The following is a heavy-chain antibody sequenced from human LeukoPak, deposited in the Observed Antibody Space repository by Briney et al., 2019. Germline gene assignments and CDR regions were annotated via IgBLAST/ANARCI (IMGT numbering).Heavy chain of an antibody. CDR3: AKDPYYYGSGTLPDY. CDR2: ISGSGGNI. Sequence: GGSLRLSCAASGFTFSSYAMSWVRQAPGKGLEWVSGISGSGGNIHYVDSVKGRFTISRDNSKNTLYLQMNSLRAEDTAVYYCAKDPYYYGSGTLPDYWGQGTLVTVSS. V-gene: IGHV3-23*01. D-gene: IGHD3-10*01. J-gene: IGHJ4*02. CDR1: GFTFSSYA.